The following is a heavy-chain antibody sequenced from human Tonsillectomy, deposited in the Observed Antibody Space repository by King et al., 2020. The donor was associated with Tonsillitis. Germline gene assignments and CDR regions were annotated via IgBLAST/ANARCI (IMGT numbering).Heavy chain of an antibody. CDR2: IRYDGSNK. D-gene: IGHD3-22*01. V-gene: IGHV3-30*02. CDR1: GFTFSSYG. CDR3: AKAGDSSGYRALNY. J-gene: IGHJ4*02. Sequence: VQLVESGGGVVQPGGSLRLSCAASGFTFSSYGMHWVRQAPGKGLEWVAFIRYDGSNKYYADSVKGRFTISRDNSKNTLYLQMNSLRAEDTAVYYFAKAGDSSGYRALNYWGQGTLFTVSS.